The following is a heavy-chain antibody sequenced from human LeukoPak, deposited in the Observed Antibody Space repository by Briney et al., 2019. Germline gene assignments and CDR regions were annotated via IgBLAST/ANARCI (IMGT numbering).Heavy chain of an antibody. J-gene: IGHJ4*02. CDR3: AKDPGSSGWYYFDY. CDR2: ISWNSGST. D-gene: IGHD6-19*01. V-gene: IGHV3-9*01. Sequence: GGSLRLSCAASGFTFDDYAMHWVRQAPGKALEWVSGISWNSGSTGYADSVKGRFTISRDNAKNSLYLQMNSLRAEDTALYYCAKDPGSSGWYYFDYWGQGTLVTVSS. CDR1: GFTFDDYA.